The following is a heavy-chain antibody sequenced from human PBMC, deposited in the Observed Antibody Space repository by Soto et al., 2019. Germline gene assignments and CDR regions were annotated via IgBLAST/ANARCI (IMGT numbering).Heavy chain of an antibody. CDR1: GFRFNIYS. CDR3: ASSVEGHFDY. CDR2: ITSDTNTI. J-gene: IGHJ4*02. D-gene: IGHD6-19*01. V-gene: IGHV3-48*02. Sequence: EVQLVESGGGLVQPGGSLRLSCAASGFRFNIYSMNWIRQAPGKGLEWFAYITSDTNTIKYADSVRGRFTISRDNAKNSVDLQMNGLRDEDTAVYYCASSVEGHFDYWGQGTVVTVSS.